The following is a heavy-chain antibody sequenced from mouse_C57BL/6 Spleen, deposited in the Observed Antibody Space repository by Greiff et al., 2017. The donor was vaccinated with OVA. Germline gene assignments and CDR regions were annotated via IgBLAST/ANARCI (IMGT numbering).Heavy chain of an antibody. CDR1: GYTFTEYT. CDR2: FYPGSGSI. J-gene: IGHJ4*01. CDR3: ARHEDRASGYYDYEDYYAMDY. D-gene: IGHD2-4*01. V-gene: IGHV1-62-2*01. Sequence: VKLMESGAELVKPGASVKLSCKASGYTFTEYTIHWVKQRSGQGLEWIGWFYPGSGSIKYNEKFKDKATLTADKSSSTVYMELSRLTSEDSAVYFCARHEDRASGYYDYEDYYAMDYWGQGTSVTVSS.